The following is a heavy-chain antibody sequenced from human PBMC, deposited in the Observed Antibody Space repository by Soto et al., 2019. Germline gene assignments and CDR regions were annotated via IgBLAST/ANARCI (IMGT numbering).Heavy chain of an antibody. CDR1: GGSISGHY. CDR3: ARVGSSGLSPDY. Sequence: ASETLSLTCTVSGGSISGHYWIWIRQSPGKGLEWIGHIFYSGSTNYNPSLKSRVTLSADTSKNQFSLRLSSVTAADTAVYYCARVGSSGLSPDYWGQGILVTVSS. J-gene: IGHJ4*02. D-gene: IGHD3-22*01. CDR2: IFYSGST. V-gene: IGHV4-59*11.